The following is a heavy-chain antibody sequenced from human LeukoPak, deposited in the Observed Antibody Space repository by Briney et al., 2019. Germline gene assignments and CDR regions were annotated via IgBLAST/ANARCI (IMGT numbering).Heavy chain of an antibody. CDR3: ARARRDGYGMDV. CDR2: IYYTGST. D-gene: IGHD5-24*01. CDR1: GGSFTDYF. Sequence: SETLSLTCTVFGGSFTDYFWTWIRHSPGKGLEWIGFIYYTGSTNYNPSLKSRVTMSVDTSKNQFSLKLSSVTAADTAVYYCARARRDGYGMDVWGQGTTVTVSS. J-gene: IGHJ6*02. V-gene: IGHV4-59*01.